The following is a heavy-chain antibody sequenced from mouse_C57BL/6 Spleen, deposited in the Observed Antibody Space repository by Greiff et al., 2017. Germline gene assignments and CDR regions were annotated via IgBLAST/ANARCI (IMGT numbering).Heavy chain of an antibody. CDR3: ARRAEVEGAWFAY. CDR2: IHPNSGST. Sequence: VQLQQPGAELVKPGASVKLSCKASGYTFTSYWMHWVKQRPGQGLEWIGMIHPNSGSTNYNEKFKSKATLTVDKSSSTAYMQLSSLTSEDSAVYYCARRAEVEGAWFAYWGQGTLVTVSA. J-gene: IGHJ3*01. V-gene: IGHV1-64*01. D-gene: IGHD1-1*01. CDR1: GYTFTSYW.